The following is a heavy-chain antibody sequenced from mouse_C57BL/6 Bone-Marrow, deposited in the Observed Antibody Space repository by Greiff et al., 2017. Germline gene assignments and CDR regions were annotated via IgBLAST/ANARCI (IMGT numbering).Heavy chain of an antibody. CDR3: ARPYYYGSSLYFDY. Sequence: VQLKESGGDLVKPGGSLKLSCAASGFTFSSYGMSWVRQTPDKRLEWVATISSGGSYTYYPDSVKGRFTISRDNAKNTLYLQMSSLKSEDTAMYYCARPYYYGSSLYFDYWGQGTTLTVSS. CDR2: ISSGGSYT. J-gene: IGHJ2*01. D-gene: IGHD1-1*01. CDR1: GFTFSSYG. V-gene: IGHV5-6*01.